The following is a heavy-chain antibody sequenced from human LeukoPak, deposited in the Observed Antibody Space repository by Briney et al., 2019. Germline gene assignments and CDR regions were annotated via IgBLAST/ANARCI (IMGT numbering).Heavy chain of an antibody. CDR3: AKDPSNTSPRLG. D-gene: IGHD2/OR15-2a*01. J-gene: IGHJ4*02. Sequence: PGRSLRLSCAASGFTFSSYAMSWARQAPGKGLEWVSAISGSGGSTYYTDSVKGRFTNYRDNSKNTLYLQMNSLRPEDTAVYYCAKDPSNTSPRLGWGQGTLVTVSS. CDR2: ISGSGGST. V-gene: IGHV3-23*01. CDR1: GFTFSSYA.